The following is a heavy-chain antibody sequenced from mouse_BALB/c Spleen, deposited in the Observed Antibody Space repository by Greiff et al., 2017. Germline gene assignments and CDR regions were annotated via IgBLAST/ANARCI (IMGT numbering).Heavy chain of an antibody. D-gene: IGHD2-12*01. Sequence: EVQLVESGGGLVQPGGSLKLSCAASGFTFSSYGMSWVRQTPDKRLEWVATISSGGSYTYYPDSVKGRFTISRDNAKNTLYLQMSSLKSEDTAMYYCARDDGAHYWGQGTTLTVSS. CDR2: ISSGGSYT. V-gene: IGHV5-6*01. CDR1: GFTFSSYG. CDR3: ARDDGAHY. J-gene: IGHJ2*01.